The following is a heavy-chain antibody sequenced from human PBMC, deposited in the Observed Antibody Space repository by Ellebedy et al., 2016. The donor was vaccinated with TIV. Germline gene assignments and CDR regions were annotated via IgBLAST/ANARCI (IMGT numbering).Heavy chain of an antibody. V-gene: IGHV4-4*02. J-gene: IGHJ4*02. D-gene: IGHD3-16*02. CDR2: IYHSGST. CDR1: GGSISSSNW. CDR3: ARGSLRSNYFDY. Sequence: MPSETLSLTCAVSGGSISSSNWWNWVRQPPGKGLEWIGEIYHSGSTYYNPSLKSRVTISVDTSKNQFSLKLSSVTAADTAVYYCARGSLRSNYFDYWGQGTLVTVSS.